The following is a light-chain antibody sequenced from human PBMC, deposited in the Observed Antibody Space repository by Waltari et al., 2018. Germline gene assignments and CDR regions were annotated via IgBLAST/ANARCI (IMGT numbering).Light chain of an antibody. V-gene: IGKV3-15*01. CDR1: HRISNI. J-gene: IGKJ3*01. CDR3: QQYNNWPPVFT. Sequence: EIVLTQSPATLSVSPGVRATLSCRASHRISNILAWYQQRPGQAPRLLIYGASARATGIPARFSGSGSGTEFTLTISSLQSEDFAIYYCQQYNNWPPVFTFGPGTKVDF. CDR2: GAS.